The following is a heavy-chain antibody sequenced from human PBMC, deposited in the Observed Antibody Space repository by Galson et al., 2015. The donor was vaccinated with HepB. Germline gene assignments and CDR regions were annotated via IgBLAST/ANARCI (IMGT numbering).Heavy chain of an antibody. Sequence: SLRLSCAASGFTFSRYWMSWVRQAPGKGLEWVANIKQDGSEKNYVDSVKGRFTISRDNAKNSLYLQMNSLTAEDTAVYYCVRVGGSAWSRGNNWFDPWGQGTLVTVSS. D-gene: IGHD6-19*01. CDR3: VRVGGSAWSRGNNWFDP. V-gene: IGHV3-7*01. J-gene: IGHJ5*02. CDR1: GFTFSRYW. CDR2: IKQDGSEK.